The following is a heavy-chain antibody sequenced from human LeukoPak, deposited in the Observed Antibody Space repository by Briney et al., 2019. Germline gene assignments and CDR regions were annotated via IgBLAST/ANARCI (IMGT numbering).Heavy chain of an antibody. CDR2: IYPSDSDT. Sequence: GDSLKISCKGSGYSFSHYWIGWVRQMPGKGLEWMGIIYPSDSDTKYSPSFQGQVTISADKSISTAYLQWSGLKASDTAMYYCGTLPPYRSGNYLDYWGQGTLVTVSS. CDR3: GTLPPYRSGNYLDY. D-gene: IGHD3-10*01. J-gene: IGHJ4*02. V-gene: IGHV5-51*01. CDR1: GYSFSHYW.